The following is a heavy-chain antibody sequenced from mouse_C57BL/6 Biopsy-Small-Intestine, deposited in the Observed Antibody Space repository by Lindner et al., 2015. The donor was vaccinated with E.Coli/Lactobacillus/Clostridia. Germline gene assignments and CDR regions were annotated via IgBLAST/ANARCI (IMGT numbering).Heavy chain of an antibody. J-gene: IGHJ3*01. D-gene: IGHD2-3*01. V-gene: IGHV1-19*01. Sequence: VQLQESGPVLVKPGASVKMPCKASGYTFTDYYMNWVKQSHGKSLEWIGVINPYNGGTSYNQKFKGKATLTVDKSSSTAYMELNSLTSEDSAVYYCAIPYDGYYEGFAYWDQGTLVTVSA. CDR1: GYTFTDYY. CDR3: AIPYDGYYEGFAY. CDR2: INPYNGGT.